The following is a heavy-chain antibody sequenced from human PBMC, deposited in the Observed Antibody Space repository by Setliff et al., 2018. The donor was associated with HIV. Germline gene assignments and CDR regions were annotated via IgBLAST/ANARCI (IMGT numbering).Heavy chain of an antibody. Sequence: GGSLRLSCVVSGFTFSSYDMHWVRQAPGKGLEWVAVIWYDGSKKYYAGTVQGRVNISRDNSKNTLYLQMNSLRAEDTAVYYCARGSYSFINSYMDVWGKGTTVTVSS. CDR1: GFTFSSYD. V-gene: IGHV3-33*01. J-gene: IGHJ6*03. CDR2: IWYDGSKK. D-gene: IGHD4-4*01. CDR3: ARGSYSFINSYMDV.